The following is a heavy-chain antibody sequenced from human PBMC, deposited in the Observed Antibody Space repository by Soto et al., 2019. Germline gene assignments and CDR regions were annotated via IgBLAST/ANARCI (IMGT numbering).Heavy chain of an antibody. CDR1: VDSVSSNSAA. V-gene: IGHV6-1*01. J-gene: IGHJ6*02. Sequence: SQTLSLTCAISVDSVSSNSAAWNWIRQSPSRGLEWLGRTYYRSKWYNDYAVSVKSRITINPDTSKNQFSLQLNSVTPEDTAVYYCARELIVGATMGYYYGMDVWGQGTTVTVSS. CDR2: TYYRSKWYN. D-gene: IGHD1-26*01. CDR3: ARELIVGATMGYYYGMDV.